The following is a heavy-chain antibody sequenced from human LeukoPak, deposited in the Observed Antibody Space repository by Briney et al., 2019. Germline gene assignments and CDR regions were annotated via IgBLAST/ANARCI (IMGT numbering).Heavy chain of an antibody. J-gene: IGHJ5*01. CDR2: INGDGSST. V-gene: IGHV3-74*01. Sequence: GGSLRLSCAASGFTFSSDWMHWVRHAPGKGLVCVSYINGDGSSTNYADSVRGRFTISRDNAKKTLYLQMNSLRAEDTAVYYWIWGLDSWGQGTLVTVSS. CDR3: IWGLDS. D-gene: IGHD3-16*01. CDR1: GFTFSSDW.